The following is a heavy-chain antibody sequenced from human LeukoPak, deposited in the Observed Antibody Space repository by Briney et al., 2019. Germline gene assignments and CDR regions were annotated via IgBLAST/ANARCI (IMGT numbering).Heavy chain of an antibody. CDR1: GFTFSSYW. CDR3: VRDRTVSTILDY. CDR2: INTDGGTT. D-gene: IGHD5/OR15-5a*01. J-gene: IGHJ4*02. V-gene: IGHV3-74*01. Sequence: GGSLRLSCVASGFTFSSYWMHWVRQGPGKGLVWVSRINTDGGTTTYADSVKGRFTISRDNAKNTVYLQMNSLRDEDTAVYYCVRDRTVSTILDYWGQGTLVTVSS.